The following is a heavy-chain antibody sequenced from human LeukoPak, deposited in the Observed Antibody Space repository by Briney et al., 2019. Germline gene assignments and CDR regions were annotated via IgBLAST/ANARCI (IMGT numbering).Heavy chain of an antibody. CDR1: GFTFDDYA. D-gene: IGHD6-13*01. CDR3: ARYSSSFQGYYYAMDV. J-gene: IGHJ6*02. CDR2: ISSSSNPI. V-gene: IGHV3-48*02. Sequence: PGRSLRLSCAASGFTFDDYAMHWVRQAPGKGLEWVSYISSSSNPIYYADSVRGRFTISRDNAKNSLYLQMNSLRDEDTAVYYCARYSSSFQGYYYAMDVWGQGTTVTVSS.